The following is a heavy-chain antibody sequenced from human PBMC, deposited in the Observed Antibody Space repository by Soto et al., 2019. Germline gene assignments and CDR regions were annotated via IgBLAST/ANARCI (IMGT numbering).Heavy chain of an antibody. CDR2: ISGSGGST. V-gene: IGHV3-23*01. J-gene: IGHJ4*02. CDR1: GFTFSSYA. Sequence: EVQLLESGGGLVQPGGSLRLSCAASGFTFSSYAMSWVRQAPGKGLEWVSAISGSGGSTYYADSVKGRFTISRDNSKNTLYLQMNILRADDTAVYYCARRSSGWYFDYWGQGTLVTVSS. CDR3: ARRSSGWYFDY. D-gene: IGHD6-19*01.